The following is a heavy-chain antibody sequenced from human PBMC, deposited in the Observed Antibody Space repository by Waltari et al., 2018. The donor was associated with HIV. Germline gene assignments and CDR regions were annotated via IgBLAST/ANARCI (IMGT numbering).Heavy chain of an antibody. V-gene: IGHV1-8*01. CDR1: GYTFTSYD. D-gene: IGHD5-12*01. CDR3: ARTLFEGGYTPDDI. CDR2: MNPNSGNT. Sequence: QVQLVQSGAEVKKPGASVKVSCKASGYTFTSYDINWVRQATGQGLEWMGWMNPNSGNTGYAQKFQGRVTMTRNTSISTAYMKLSSLRSEDTAVYYCARTLFEGGYTPDDIWGQGTMVTVSS. J-gene: IGHJ3*02.